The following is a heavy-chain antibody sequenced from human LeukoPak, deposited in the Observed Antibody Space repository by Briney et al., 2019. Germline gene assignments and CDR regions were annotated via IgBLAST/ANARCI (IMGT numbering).Heavy chain of an antibody. CDR2: INHSGST. D-gene: IGHD5-24*01. V-gene: IGHV4-34*01. J-gene: IGHJ4*02. Sequence: SETLSLTCAVYGGSFSGYYWSWIRQPPGKGLEWIGEINHSGSTNYNPSLKSRVTISVDTSKNQFPLKLSSVTAADTAVYYCARARENDYWGQGTLVTVSS. CDR3: ARARENDY. CDR1: GGSFSGYY.